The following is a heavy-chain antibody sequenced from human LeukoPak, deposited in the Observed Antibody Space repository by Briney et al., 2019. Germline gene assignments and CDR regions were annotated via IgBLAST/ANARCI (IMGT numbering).Heavy chain of an antibody. Sequence: SETLSLTCAVPGGSFSGYYWSWIRQPPGKGLEWIAEIKHSGSTKYNPPPTSRVTTPVDTSKNQFSLKLSSVTAAVTAVYYCARGSQSLGYCSGGSCRAKIFDYWGQGTLVTVSS. CDR1: GGSFSGYY. D-gene: IGHD2-15*01. J-gene: IGHJ4*02. CDR3: ARGSQSLGYCSGGSCRAKIFDY. V-gene: IGHV4-34*01. CDR2: IKHSGST.